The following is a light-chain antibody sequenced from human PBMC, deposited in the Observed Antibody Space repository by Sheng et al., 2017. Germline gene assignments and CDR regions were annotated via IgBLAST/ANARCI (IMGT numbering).Light chain of an antibody. J-gene: IGLJ3*02. CDR1: SSNLGAGYV. CDR3: QSYDSSLSAWV. CDR2: GNN. V-gene: IGLV1-40*01. Sequence: QSVLTQPPSVSGAPGQRVTISCTGSSSNLGAGYVVHWYQQLPGTAPKLLIYGNNNRPSGVSDRLSGSKSGNSASLAITGLQAEDEADYYCQSYDSSLSAWVFGGGTTLTVL.